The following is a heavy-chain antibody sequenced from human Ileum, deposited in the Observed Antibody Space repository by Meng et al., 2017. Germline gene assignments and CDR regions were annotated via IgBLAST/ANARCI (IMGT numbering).Heavy chain of an antibody. CDR3: AHIFDS. Sequence: QLWLQESGRGLGGPSGTLSLTCAVAGRSVSSSDWWSWVRQPPGKGLEWIAEMNLGGRPNYNPSLKSRVTMSVDKSKDHLSLQLTSVTAADTAVYYCAHIFDSWGQGTLVTVSS. CDR2: MNLGGRP. CDR1: GRSVSSSDW. J-gene: IGHJ4*02. V-gene: IGHV4-4*02.